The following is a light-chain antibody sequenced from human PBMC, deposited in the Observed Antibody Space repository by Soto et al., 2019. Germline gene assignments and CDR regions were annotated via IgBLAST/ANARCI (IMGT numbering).Light chain of an antibody. CDR2: DVT. J-gene: IGLJ1*01. CDR3: ISYTSSSLYV. CDR1: SSDVGGYDY. V-gene: IGLV2-14*01. Sequence: QSVLTQPASVSGSPGQSSAISCTGTSSDVGGYDYVSWYQQHPGKAPKLMIYDVTDRPSGVSNRFSGSKSGNTASLTISGLQAEDEAEYYCISYTSSSLYVFGTGTKVTVL.